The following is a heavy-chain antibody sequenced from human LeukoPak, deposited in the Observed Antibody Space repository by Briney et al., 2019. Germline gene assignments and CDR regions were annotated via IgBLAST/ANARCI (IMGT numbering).Heavy chain of an antibody. Sequence: PGGSLRLSCAASGFTFSNYAMSWVRQAPGKGLEWVSVISGSGDSTYYADSVKGRFTISRDNSKSMLYLQMNSLRAGDTAVYYCAKDPQGGYNFWSGYCPTFDYWGQGTLVPVSS. CDR1: GFTFSNYA. J-gene: IGHJ4*02. CDR3: AKDPQGGYNFWSGYCPTFDY. CDR2: ISGSGDST. D-gene: IGHD3-3*01. V-gene: IGHV3-23*01.